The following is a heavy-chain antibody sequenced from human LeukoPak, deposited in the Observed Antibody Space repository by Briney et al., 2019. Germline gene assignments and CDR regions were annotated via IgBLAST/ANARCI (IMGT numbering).Heavy chain of an antibody. CDR3: ARVRKYSGYYSWYFDL. CDR2: IGTAGDT. V-gene: IGHV3-13*01. J-gene: IGHJ2*01. Sequence: GRSLRLSCAASGFTFSSYDMHWVRQAPGKGLEWVSAIGTAGDTYYPGSVKGRFTISRENAKNSLYLQMNSLRAGDTAVYYCARVRKYSGYYSWYFDLWGRGTLVTVSS. D-gene: IGHD5-12*01. CDR1: GFTFSSYD.